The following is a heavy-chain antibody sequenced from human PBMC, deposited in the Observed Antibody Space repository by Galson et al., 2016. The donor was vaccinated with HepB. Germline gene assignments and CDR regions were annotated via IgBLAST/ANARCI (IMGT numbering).Heavy chain of an antibody. V-gene: IGHV3-23*01. J-gene: IGHJ6*04. CDR2: ISMRGGST. D-gene: IGHD3-16*01. Sequence: SLRLSCAASGFTFSRHWMHWVRQAPGKGLECVASISMRGGSTDYAGSVQGRFTISRDNSRSTLFLQMHSLRAEDTAVYYCVRGSTAPDIWDKGTTVTVSS. CDR1: GFTFSRHW. CDR3: VRGSTAPDI.